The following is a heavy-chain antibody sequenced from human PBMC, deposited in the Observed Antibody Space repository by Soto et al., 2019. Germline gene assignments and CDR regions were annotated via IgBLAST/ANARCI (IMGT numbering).Heavy chain of an antibody. CDR2: IYYSGST. CDR1: GGSISSSSYY. V-gene: IGHV4-39*01. D-gene: IGHD6-13*01. Sequence: QLQLQESGPGLVKPSETLSLTCTVSGGSISSSSYYWGWIRQPPGKGLEWIGSIYYSGSTYYNPSLKSRVTISVDTSKNQFSLKLSSVTAADTAVYYCASRVHRDGQQLVQRAYNWFDPWGQGTLVTVSS. J-gene: IGHJ5*02. CDR3: ASRVHRDGQQLVQRAYNWFDP.